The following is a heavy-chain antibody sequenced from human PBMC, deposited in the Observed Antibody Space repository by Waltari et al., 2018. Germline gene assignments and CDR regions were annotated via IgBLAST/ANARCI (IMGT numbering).Heavy chain of an antibody. CDR3: ARGGARIAARRDYYYGMDV. V-gene: IGHV4-34*01. CDR2: INHSGSN. Sequence: QVQLQQWGAGLLKPSETLSLTCAVYGGSFSGYYWSWIRQPPGKGLEWIGEINHSGSNNYNTSSKSRVTTTVETAKNQFSLKLSSVTAADTAVYYCARGGARIAARRDYYYGMDVWGQGTTVTVSS. J-gene: IGHJ6*02. CDR1: GGSFSGYY. D-gene: IGHD6-6*01.